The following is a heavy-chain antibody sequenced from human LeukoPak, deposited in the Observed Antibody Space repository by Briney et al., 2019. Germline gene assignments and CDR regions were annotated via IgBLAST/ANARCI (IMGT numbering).Heavy chain of an antibody. CDR2: IYYSGST. D-gene: IGHD7-27*01. V-gene: IGHV4-59*01. CDR1: GGSISSYY. Sequence: SETLSLTCTVSGGSISSYYWSWIRQPPGKGLEWIGYIYYSGSTNYNPSLKSRVTISVDTSKNQFSLKPSSVTAADTAVYYCARGPLGYFDYWGQGTLVTVSS. CDR3: ARGPLGYFDY. J-gene: IGHJ4*02.